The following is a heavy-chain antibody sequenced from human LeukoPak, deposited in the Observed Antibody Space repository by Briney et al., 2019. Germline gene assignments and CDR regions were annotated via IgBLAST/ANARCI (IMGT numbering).Heavy chain of an antibody. V-gene: IGHV3-30*18. J-gene: IGHJ4*02. D-gene: IGHD5-24*01. CDR1: GFTFSTYG. CDR3: AKGEMATINQRTSFDY. Sequence: QAGGSLRLSCAASGFTFSTYGMHWVRQAPGKGLEWVAVISYDESNKYYADSVKGRFTISRDNSKNALYLQMNSLRAEDTAMYYCAKGEMATINQRTSFDYWGQGTLVPVSS. CDR2: ISYDESNK.